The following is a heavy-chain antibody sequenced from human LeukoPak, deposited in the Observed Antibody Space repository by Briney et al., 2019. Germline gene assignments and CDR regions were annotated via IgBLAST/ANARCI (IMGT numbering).Heavy chain of an antibody. D-gene: IGHD2-2*01. CDR2: ISSSSSYI. V-gene: IGHV3-21*01. CDR1: GFTFSSYS. CDR3: ARESLPIVVVPAAIGY. Sequence: GGSLRLSCAASGFTFSSYSMNWVRQAPGKGLEWVSYISSSSSYIYYADSVKGRFTISRDNAKNSLYLQMNSLRAEDTAVYYCARESLPIVVVPAAIGYWGQGTLVTVSS. J-gene: IGHJ4*02.